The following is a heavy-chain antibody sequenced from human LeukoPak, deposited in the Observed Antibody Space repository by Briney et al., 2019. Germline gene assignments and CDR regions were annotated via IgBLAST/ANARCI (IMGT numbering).Heavy chain of an antibody. Sequence: PGGSLRLSCAASGFTFSTYWMTWVRQAPGNGLEWVANIKQDGSEKYYVDSVKGRFTISRDNAKSSLYLQMNSLRAEDTAMYYCARLRYYYDSSGYPAAFDIWGQGTMATVSS. CDR3: ARLRYYYDSSGYPAAFDI. V-gene: IGHV3-7*01. CDR2: IKQDGSEK. D-gene: IGHD3-22*01. CDR1: GFTFSTYW. J-gene: IGHJ3*02.